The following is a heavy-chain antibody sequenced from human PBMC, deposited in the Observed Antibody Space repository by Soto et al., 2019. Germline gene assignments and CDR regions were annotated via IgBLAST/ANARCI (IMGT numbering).Heavy chain of an antibody. CDR2: ISYDGSNK. CDR1: GFTFSSYG. V-gene: IGHV3-30*03. CDR3: ASNLHCSSTSCPTPASNYHLNFEY. Sequence: PWGSLRLSCAASGFTFSSYGMHWVRQAPGKGLEWVAVISYDGSNKYYADSVKGRFTISRDNSKNTLYLQMNSLRAEDTAVYYCASNLHCSSTSCPTPASNYHLNFEYWGQETMVIVSS. J-gene: IGHJ4*02. D-gene: IGHD2-2*01.